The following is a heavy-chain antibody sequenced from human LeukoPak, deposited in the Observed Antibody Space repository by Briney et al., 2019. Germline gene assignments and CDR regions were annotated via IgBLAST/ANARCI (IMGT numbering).Heavy chain of an antibody. D-gene: IGHD3-9*01. CDR3: ARSRDDILTGYYHDAFDI. Sequence: GGSLRLSCAASGFTFSSHWMHWVRQAPGKGLVWVSRISSDGTNTNYADSVKGRFTISRGNAKNSLYLQMNSLRAEDTAVYYCARSRDDILTGYYHDAFDIWGQGTMVTVSS. J-gene: IGHJ3*02. CDR1: GFTFSSHW. V-gene: IGHV3-74*01. CDR2: ISSDGTNT.